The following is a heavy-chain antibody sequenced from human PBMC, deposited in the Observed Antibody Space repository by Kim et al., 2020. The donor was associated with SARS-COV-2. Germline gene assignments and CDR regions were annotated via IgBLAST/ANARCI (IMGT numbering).Heavy chain of an antibody. CDR3: ARGNYFESVSLSDYYNGMDV. CDR2: ISFDGRNK. Sequence: GGSLRLSCAASGLSSDSSAMNWVRQAPGKGLEWVAVISFDGRNKDYADSVKGRFTISRDNSKSTLYLQMNSLRIEDTAVYYCARGNYFESVSLSDYYNGMDVWGQGTTVTVSS. D-gene: IGHD3-10*01. V-gene: IGHV3-30-3*01. CDR1: GLSSDSSA. J-gene: IGHJ6*02.